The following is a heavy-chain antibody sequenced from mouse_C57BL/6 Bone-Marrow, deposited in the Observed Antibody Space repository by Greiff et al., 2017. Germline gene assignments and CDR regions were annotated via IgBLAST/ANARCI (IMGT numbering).Heavy chain of an antibody. CDR1: GYTFTSYW. Sequence: QVQLLQSGADLVKPGASVKLSCTASGYTFTSYWMPWVQQRPGQGLEWIGMIHPNSGSTNYNEKFKSKATLTVDKSSSTDYMQLSSLTSEDSAVYTYARPQYYGSGLDYWGQGTTLTVSS. D-gene: IGHD1-1*01. CDR2: IHPNSGST. CDR3: ARPQYYGSGLDY. V-gene: IGHV1-64*01. J-gene: IGHJ2*01.